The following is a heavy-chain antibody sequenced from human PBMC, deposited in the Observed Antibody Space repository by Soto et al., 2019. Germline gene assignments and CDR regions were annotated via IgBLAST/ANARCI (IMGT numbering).Heavy chain of an antibody. CDR3: ARDSGSWPRFRYYYGMDV. CDR1: GGTFSSYA. J-gene: IGHJ6*02. D-gene: IGHD6-13*01. CDR2: IIPIFGTA. Sequence: PVKVSCKASGGTFSSYAISWVRQAPGQGLEWMGGIIPIFGTANYAQKFQGRVTITADESTSTAYMELSSLRSEDTAVYYCARDSGSWPRFRYYYGMDVWGQGTTVTVSS. V-gene: IGHV1-69*13.